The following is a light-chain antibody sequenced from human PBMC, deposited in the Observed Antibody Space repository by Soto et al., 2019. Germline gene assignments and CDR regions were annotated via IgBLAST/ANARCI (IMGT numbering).Light chain of an antibody. CDR3: QQYGDWPLT. Sequence: EIVVTQSPATLSVSPGERATLCCRASQSVGNNFAWYQQKPGQAPTLLIFATSTRATGVPARFSGSGSGTEFTLTISSLQSEDFAVYYRQQYGDWPLTFGGGAKVEIE. CDR2: ATS. J-gene: IGKJ4*01. V-gene: IGKV3-15*01. CDR1: QSVGNN.